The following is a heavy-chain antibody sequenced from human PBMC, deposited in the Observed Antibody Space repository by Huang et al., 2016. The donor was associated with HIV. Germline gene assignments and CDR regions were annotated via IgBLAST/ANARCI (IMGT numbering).Heavy chain of an antibody. V-gene: IGHV4-39*01. CDR3: RGDIVVVVAATRYYFDY. Sequence: QLQLQESGPGLVKPSETLSLTCTVSGGSISSSSYYWGWIRQPPGKGLEWIGSIYYSGSTHYNPSLKSLVTISVDTSKNQFSLKLSSVTAADTAVYYCRGDIVVVVAATRYYFDYWGQGTLVTVSS. CDR1: GGSISSSSYY. CDR2: IYYSGST. D-gene: IGHD2-15*01. J-gene: IGHJ4*02.